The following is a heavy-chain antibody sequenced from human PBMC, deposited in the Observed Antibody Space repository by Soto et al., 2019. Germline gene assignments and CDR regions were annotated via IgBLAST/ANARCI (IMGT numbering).Heavy chain of an antibody. Sequence: GGPLRLSCTASGFTFGDFAMSWFRQAQGKELEWVGFIRSKAYGGTTEYAASVKGRFNISRDDSKSIAYLQMNSLKTEDTAVYYCTAGYSYGFPHCFDPWGQGTLVTVSS. V-gene: IGHV3-49*03. D-gene: IGHD5-18*01. CDR1: GFTFGDFA. CDR2: IRSKAYGGTT. J-gene: IGHJ5*02. CDR3: TAGYSYGFPHCFDP.